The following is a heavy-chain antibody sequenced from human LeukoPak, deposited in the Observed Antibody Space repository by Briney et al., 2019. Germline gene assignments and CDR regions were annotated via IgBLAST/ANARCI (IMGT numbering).Heavy chain of an antibody. D-gene: IGHD3-3*01. CDR1: GYTFTGYY. CDR2: INPNSGGT. Sequence: ASVKVSCKASGYTFTGYYMHWVRQAPGQGLEWMGWINPNSGGTNYGQKFQGRVTMTRDTSTSTVYMELSSLRSEDTAVYYCARDAIENYDFWSGSYYYFDYWGQGALVTVSS. CDR3: ARDAIENYDFWSGSYYYFDY. J-gene: IGHJ4*02. V-gene: IGHV1-2*02.